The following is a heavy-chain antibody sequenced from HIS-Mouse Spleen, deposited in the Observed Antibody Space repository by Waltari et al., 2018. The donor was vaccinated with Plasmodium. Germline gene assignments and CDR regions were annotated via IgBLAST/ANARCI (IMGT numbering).Heavy chain of an antibody. CDR3: ARAHTGYSSSWYYYGMDV. Sequence: QVQLVESGGGVVQPGRSLRLSCAASGFTFSSYAMHGVRQAPGKGLEWGAVISYDGSNKYYADSVKGRFTISRDNSKNTLYLQMNSLRAEDTAVYYCARAHTGYSSSWYYYGMDVWGQGTTVTVSS. V-gene: IGHV3-30*04. CDR2: ISYDGSNK. CDR1: GFTFSSYA. J-gene: IGHJ6*02. D-gene: IGHD6-13*01.